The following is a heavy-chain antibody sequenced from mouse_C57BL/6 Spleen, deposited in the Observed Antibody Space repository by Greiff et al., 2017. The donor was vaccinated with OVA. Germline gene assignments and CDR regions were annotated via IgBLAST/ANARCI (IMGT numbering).Heavy chain of an antibody. CDR2: IRSKSNNYAT. D-gene: IGHD2-4*01. J-gene: IGHJ3*01. CDR1: GFSFNTYA. V-gene: IGHV10-1*01. Sequence: EVQVVESGGGLVQPKGSLKLSCAASGFSFNTYAMNWVRQAPGKGLEWVARIRSKSNNYATYYADSVKDRFTISRDDSESMLYLQMNNLKTEDTAMYYCVRHSVYYDFAYWGQGTLVTVSA. CDR3: VRHSVYYDFAY.